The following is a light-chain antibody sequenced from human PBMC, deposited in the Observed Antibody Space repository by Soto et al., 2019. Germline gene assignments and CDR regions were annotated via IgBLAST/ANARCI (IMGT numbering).Light chain of an antibody. CDR3: QQRSNWPPIT. CDR1: QSVSSY. CDR2: DAS. J-gene: IGKJ5*01. V-gene: IGKV3-11*01. Sequence: IVLTQSPGTLSLSPGERATLSCRASQSVSSYLAWYQQKPGQAPRLLIYDASNRATGIPARFSGSGSGTDFTLTISSLEPEDSAVYYCQQRSNWPPITFGQGTRLEIK.